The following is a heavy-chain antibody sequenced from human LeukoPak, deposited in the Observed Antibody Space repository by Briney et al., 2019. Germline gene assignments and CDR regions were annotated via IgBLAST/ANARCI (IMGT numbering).Heavy chain of an antibody. CDR1: GLTFSGQW. CDR2: IKYDGSEE. Sequence: GGSLRLSCAASGLTFSGQWMNWVRQAPGQGLEWVTNIKYDGSEEYYADSVKGRFTISRDNAKNSLSLQMNYVRAGDTAIYYCAYTNHLTYWGQGTLVTVSS. J-gene: IGHJ4*02. V-gene: IGHV3-7*01. CDR3: AYTNHLTY. D-gene: IGHD3-16*01.